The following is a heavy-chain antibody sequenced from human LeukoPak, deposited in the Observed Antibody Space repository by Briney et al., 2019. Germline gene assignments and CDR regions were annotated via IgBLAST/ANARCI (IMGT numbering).Heavy chain of an antibody. J-gene: IGHJ6*03. CDR1: GFTFSSYS. D-gene: IGHD6-13*01. Sequence: GGSLRLSCAASGFTFSSYSMNWVRQAPGEGLEWVSSISSSSSYIYYADSVKGRFTISRDNAKNSLYLQMNSLRAEDTAVYYCARKGGYSSSWYRGYYYYYMDVWGKGTTVTISS. CDR3: ARKGGYSSSWYRGYYYYYMDV. CDR2: ISSSSSYI. V-gene: IGHV3-21*01.